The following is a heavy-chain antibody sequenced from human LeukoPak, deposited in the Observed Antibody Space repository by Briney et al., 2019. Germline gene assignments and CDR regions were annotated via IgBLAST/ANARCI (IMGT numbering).Heavy chain of an antibody. Sequence: PGGSLRLSCAASGFTFSSYAMSWVRQAPGKGLEWVGRIKSKTDGGTTDYAAPVKGRFTISRDDSKNTLYLQMNSLKTEDTAVYYCTTPDYDFWSGYYDYWGQGTLVTVSS. D-gene: IGHD3-3*01. J-gene: IGHJ4*02. CDR3: TTPDYDFWSGYYDY. V-gene: IGHV3-15*01. CDR1: GFTFSSYA. CDR2: IKSKTDGGTT.